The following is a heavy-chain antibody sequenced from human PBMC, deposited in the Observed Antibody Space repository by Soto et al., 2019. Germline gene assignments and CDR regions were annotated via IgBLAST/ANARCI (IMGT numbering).Heavy chain of an antibody. CDR2: IIPIFGTA. Sequence: PVKISCKAPGGTFSSYAISWVRQAPRQGLEWMEGIIPIFGTANYAQKFQGRVTITADESTSTAYMELSSLRSDDTAVYYCARSNPPPPLFLIWFGEFAGRYYYYGMDVWGQGTTVTVSS. V-gene: IGHV1-69*13. D-gene: IGHD3-10*01. CDR3: ARSNPPPPLFLIWFGEFAGRYYYYGMDV. J-gene: IGHJ6*02. CDR1: GGTFSSYA.